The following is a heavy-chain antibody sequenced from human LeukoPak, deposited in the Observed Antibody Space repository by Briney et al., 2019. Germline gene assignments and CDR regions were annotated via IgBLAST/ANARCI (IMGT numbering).Heavy chain of an antibody. CDR1: GGTFSSYA. J-gene: IGHJ3*02. V-gene: IGHV1-69*06. CDR3: ASVGIDYYDSSGYLAFDI. CDR2: IVPIFGTA. D-gene: IGHD3-22*01. Sequence: GSSVKVSCKASGGTFSSYAISWVRQAPGQGLEWMGGIVPIFGTANYAQKFQGRVTITADKSTSTAYMELSSLRSEDTAVYYCASVGIDYYDSSGYLAFDIWSQGTMVTVSS.